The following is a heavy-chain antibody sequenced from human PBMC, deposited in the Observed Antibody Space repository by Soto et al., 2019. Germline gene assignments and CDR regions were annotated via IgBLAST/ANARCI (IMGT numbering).Heavy chain of an antibody. CDR1: GYTFTSYY. Sequence: QVQLVQSGAEVKKPGASVKVSCKASGYTFTSYYMHWVRQAPGQGLEWMGLINPSGGSTSYAQKFQGRVTMTRETSRISACMERSSLRSEATAVYYCAKGAGALEWGVFDYLGQGTLVTVSS. CDR2: INPSGGST. J-gene: IGHJ4*02. D-gene: IGHD3-10*01. V-gene: IGHV1-46*03. CDR3: AKGAGALEWGVFDY.